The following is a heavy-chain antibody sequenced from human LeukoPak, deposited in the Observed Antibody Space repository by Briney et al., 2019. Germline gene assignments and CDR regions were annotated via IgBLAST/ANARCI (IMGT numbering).Heavy chain of an antibody. CDR1: GGSFSGYY. CDR2: INHSGST. CDR3: ARDGPEGY. Sequence: ETLSLTCAVYGGSFSGYYWSWIRQPPGKGLEWIGEINHSGSTNYNPSLKSRVTISVDTSKNQFSLKLSSVTAADTAAYYCARDGPEGYWGQGTLVTVSS. V-gene: IGHV4-34*01. J-gene: IGHJ4*02.